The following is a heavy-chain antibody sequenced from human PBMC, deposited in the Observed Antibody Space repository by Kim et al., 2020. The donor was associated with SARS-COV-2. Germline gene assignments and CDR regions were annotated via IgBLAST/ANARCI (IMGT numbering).Heavy chain of an antibody. D-gene: IGHD2-15*01. V-gene: IGHV3-23*01. CDR3: AAHSGGSCYTCYFDY. Sequence: AASVKGRFTITRDNSKNTLYLQMNSLRAEDTAVYYCAAHSGGSCYTCYFDYWGQGTLVTVSS. J-gene: IGHJ4*02.